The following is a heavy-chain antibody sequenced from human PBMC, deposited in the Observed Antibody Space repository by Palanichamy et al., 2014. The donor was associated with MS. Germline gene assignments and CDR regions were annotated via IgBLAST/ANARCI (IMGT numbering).Heavy chain of an antibody. J-gene: IGHJ4*02. Sequence: VQLLESGGGLVQPGGSLRLSCAASGFTFNNYAMSWVRRAEKGLEWVSAISGSGGHTYYADSVKGRFSISRDNSKKTLFLEMKSLTIEDTALYYCVRDRFWYAAASSNHVVYWGQGTLVAVSS. CDR3: VRDRFWYAAASSNHVVY. CDR2: ISGSGGHT. D-gene: IGHD6-25*01. V-gene: IGHV3-23*01. CDR1: GFTFNNYA.